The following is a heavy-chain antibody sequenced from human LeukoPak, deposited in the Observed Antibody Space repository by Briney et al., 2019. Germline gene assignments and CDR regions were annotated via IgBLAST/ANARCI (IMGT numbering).Heavy chain of an antibody. CDR2: IYYSGST. J-gene: IGHJ4*02. Sequence: SETLSLTCTVSGGSISSHYWSWIRQPPGKGLEWIEYIYYSGSTNYNPSLKSRVTISVDTSKNQFSPKLSSVTAADTAVYYCARGGAAAAFGYWGQGTLVTVSS. CDR3: ARGGAAAAFGY. D-gene: IGHD6-13*01. CDR1: GGSISSHY. V-gene: IGHV4-59*11.